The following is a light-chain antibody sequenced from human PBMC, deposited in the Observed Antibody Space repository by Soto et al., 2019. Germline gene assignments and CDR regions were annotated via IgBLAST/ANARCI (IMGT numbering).Light chain of an antibody. CDR2: EVN. CDR1: SSDVGGYNY. J-gene: IGLJ1*01. CDR3: QSFDNGLLAYV. V-gene: IGLV2-8*01. Sequence: QSALTQPPSASGSPGQSVAISCTGTSSDVGGYNYVSWYQQHPGKAPKLMIYEVNKRPSGVPGRFSASKSGTSASLAITGLQAEDEADYYCQSFDNGLLAYVFGTGTKVTVL.